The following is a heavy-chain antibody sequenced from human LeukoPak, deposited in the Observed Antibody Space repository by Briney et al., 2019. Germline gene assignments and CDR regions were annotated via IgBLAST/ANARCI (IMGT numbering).Heavy chain of an antibody. V-gene: IGHV4-34*01. D-gene: IGHD5-24*01. CDR1: GGSFSGYY. Sequence: SETLSLTCAVYGGSFSGYYWSWIRQPPGRGLEWIGEINHSGSTNYNPSLKSRVTISVDTSKNQFSLKLSSVTAADTAVYYCARASPGATIPYYYYGMDVWAKGTPVTVSS. CDR3: ARASPGATIPYYYYGMDV. CDR2: INHSGST. J-gene: IGHJ6*04.